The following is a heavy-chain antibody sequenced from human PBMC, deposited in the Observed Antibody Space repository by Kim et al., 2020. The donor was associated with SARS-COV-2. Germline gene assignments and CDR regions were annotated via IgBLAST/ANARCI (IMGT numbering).Heavy chain of an antibody. CDR1: GGSFSGYY. CDR2: INHSGST. J-gene: IGHJ3*02. V-gene: IGHV4-34*01. CDR3: ADILTGSDAFDI. Sequence: SETLSLTCAVYGGSFSGYYWSWIRQPPGKGLEWIGEINHSGSTNYNPSLKSRVTISVDTSKNQFSLKLSSVTAADTAVYYCADILTGSDAFDIWGQGTMVTVSS. D-gene: IGHD3-9*01.